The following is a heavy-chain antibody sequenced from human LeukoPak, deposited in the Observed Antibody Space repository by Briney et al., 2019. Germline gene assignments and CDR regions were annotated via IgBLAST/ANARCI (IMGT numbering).Heavy chain of an antibody. CDR3: AGWFGELAWFDP. D-gene: IGHD3-10*01. Sequence: SETLSLTCTVSGGSISSYYWSWIRQPPGKGLEWIGYIYYSGSTNYNPSLKSRVTISVDTPKNQFSLKLSSVTAADTAVYYCAGWFGELAWFDPWGQGTLVTVSS. CDR2: IYYSGST. V-gene: IGHV4-59*01. CDR1: GGSISSYY. J-gene: IGHJ5*02.